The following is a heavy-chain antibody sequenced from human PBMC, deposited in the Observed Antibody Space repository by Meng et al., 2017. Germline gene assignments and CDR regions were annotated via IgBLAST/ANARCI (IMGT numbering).Heavy chain of an antibody. V-gene: IGHV3-11*04. D-gene: IGHD6-19*01. CDR1: GFTFSDYY. CDR3: ARVVYSSGWSFDY. CDR2: ISSSGSTI. J-gene: IGHJ4*02. Sequence: QGELGESGGGLVKPGGSLRLSCAASGFTFSDYYMSWIRQAPGKGLEWVSYISSSGSTIYYADSVKGRFTISRDNAKNSLYLQMNSLRAEDTAMYYCARVVYSSGWSFDYWGQGTLVTVSS.